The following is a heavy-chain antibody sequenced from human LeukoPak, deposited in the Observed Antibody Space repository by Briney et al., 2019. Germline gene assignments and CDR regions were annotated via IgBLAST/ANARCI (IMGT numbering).Heavy chain of an antibody. CDR1: GGSFSGYY. V-gene: IGHV4-34*01. CDR2: INHSGST. CDR3: ARLGPYCSGGSCYSDYYYMDV. Sequence: SETLSLTCAVYGGSFSGYYWSWIRQPPGKGLEWIGEINHSGSTNYNPSLKSRVTISVDTSKNQFSLKLSSVTAADTAVYYCARLGPYCSGGSCYSDYYYMDVWGKGTTVTISS. D-gene: IGHD2-15*01. J-gene: IGHJ6*03.